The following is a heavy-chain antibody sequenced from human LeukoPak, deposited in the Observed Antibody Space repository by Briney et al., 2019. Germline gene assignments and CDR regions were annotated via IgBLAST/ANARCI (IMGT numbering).Heavy chain of an antibody. Sequence: LSLTCAVYGGSFSGYYWGWIRQAPGKGLEWVSYISSSSSTIYYADSVKGRFTISRDNAKNSLYLQMNSLRAEDTAMYYCARDSPPDYWGQGTLVTVSS. V-gene: IGHV3-11*04. CDR2: ISSSSSTI. J-gene: IGHJ4*02. CDR1: GGSFSGYY. CDR3: ARDSPPDY.